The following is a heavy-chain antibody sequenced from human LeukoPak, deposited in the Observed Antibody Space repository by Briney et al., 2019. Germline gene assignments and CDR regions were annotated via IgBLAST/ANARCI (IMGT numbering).Heavy chain of an antibody. CDR2: IIPIFGTA. Sequence: SVKVSCKASGGTFSSYAISWVRQAPGQGLEWMGGIIPIFGTANYAQKFQGRVTITADESTSTAYMELSSLRSDDTAVYYCASNFYGSGSYPVWGQGTLVTVSS. CDR3: ASNFYGSGSYPV. D-gene: IGHD3-10*01. V-gene: IGHV1-69*13. CDR1: GGTFSSYA. J-gene: IGHJ4*02.